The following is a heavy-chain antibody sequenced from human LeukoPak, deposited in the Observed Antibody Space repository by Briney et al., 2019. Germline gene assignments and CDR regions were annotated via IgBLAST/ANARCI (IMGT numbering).Heavy chain of an antibody. CDR3: ARGIFQNSGSYWGPTTAKNYFDY. D-gene: IGHD1-26*01. CDR1: GGTFSSYA. J-gene: IGHJ4*02. CDR2: ISAYNGNT. V-gene: IGHV1-18*01. Sequence: GSSVKVSCKASGGTFSSYAISWVRQAPGQGLEWMGWISAYNGNTNYAQKLQGRVTMTTDTSTSTAYMELRSLRSDDTAVYYCARGIFQNSGSYWGPTTAKNYFDYWGQGTLVTVSS.